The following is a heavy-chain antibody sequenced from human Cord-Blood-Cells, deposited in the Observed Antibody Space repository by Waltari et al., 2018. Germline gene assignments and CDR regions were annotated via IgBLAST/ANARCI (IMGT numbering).Heavy chain of an antibody. Sequence: QLQLQESGPGLVKPSETLSLTCTVSGGSISSSSYYWGWIRQPPGKGPEWIGSIYYSGSTYYNPSLKSRVTISVDTSKNQFSLKLSSVTAADTAVYYCVRLGVPYYDFWSGYYTNNWFDPWGQGTLVTVSS. J-gene: IGHJ5*02. CDR2: IYYSGST. CDR3: VRLGVPYYDFWSGYYTNNWFDP. CDR1: GGSISSSSYY. V-gene: IGHV4-39*01. D-gene: IGHD3-3*01.